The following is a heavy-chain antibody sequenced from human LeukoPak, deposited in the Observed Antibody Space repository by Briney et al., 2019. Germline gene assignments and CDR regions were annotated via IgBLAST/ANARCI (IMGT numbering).Heavy chain of an antibody. CDR2: IIPIVGIA. D-gene: IGHD3-10*01. Sequence: GASVKVSCKASGGTFSSYTIRWVRQAPGQGLEWMGRIIPIVGIANYAQKFQGRVTITADKSTSTAYMELSSLRSQDMAVYYCARDPKLLWFGEALGYYYGMDVWGQGTAVTVSS. CDR1: GGTFSSYT. J-gene: IGHJ6*02. CDR3: ARDPKLLWFGEALGYYYGMDV. V-gene: IGHV1-69*04.